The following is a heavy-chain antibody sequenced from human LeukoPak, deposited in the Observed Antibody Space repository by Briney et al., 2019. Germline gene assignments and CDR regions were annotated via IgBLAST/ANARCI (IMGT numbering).Heavy chain of an antibody. CDR2: ISSSSSTI. CDR3: ARVVGYYDSSGYPGDAFDI. J-gene: IGHJ3*02. D-gene: IGHD3-22*01. CDR1: GFTFSSYS. V-gene: IGHV3-48*04. Sequence: GGSLRLSCAASGFTFSSYSMNWVRQAPGKGLEWVSYISSSSSTIYYADSVKGRFTISRDNAKNSLYLQMNSLRAEDTAVYYCARVVGYYDSSGYPGDAFDIWGQGTMVTVSS.